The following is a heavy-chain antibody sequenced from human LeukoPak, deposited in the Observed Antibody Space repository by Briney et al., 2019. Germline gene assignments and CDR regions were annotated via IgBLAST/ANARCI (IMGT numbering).Heavy chain of an antibody. Sequence: ASVNVSCKSSGYTFTSYYMYWVRQAPGQGREWMGIINPSGGSTSYAQKFQGRVTMTRDTSTSTVYMELSSLRSEDTAVYYCARDSGMVRGTVDYWGQGTLVTVSS. CDR3: ARDSGMVRGTVDY. D-gene: IGHD3-10*01. V-gene: IGHV1-46*01. J-gene: IGHJ4*02. CDR1: GYTFTSYY. CDR2: INPSGGST.